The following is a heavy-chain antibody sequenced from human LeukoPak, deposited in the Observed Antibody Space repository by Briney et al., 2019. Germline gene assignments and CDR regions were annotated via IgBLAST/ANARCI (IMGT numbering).Heavy chain of an antibody. CDR3: AKDPDSGSYYGVDY. CDR2: ISGSGGST. J-gene: IGHJ4*02. D-gene: IGHD1-26*01. CDR1: GFRFDDYA. V-gene: IGHV3-23*01. Sequence: GGSLRLSCEVSGFRFDDYAMSWVRQAPGKGLEWVSAISGSGGSTYYADSVKGRFTISRDNSKNTLYLQMNSLRAEDTAVYYCAKDPDSGSYYGVDYWGQGTLVTVSS.